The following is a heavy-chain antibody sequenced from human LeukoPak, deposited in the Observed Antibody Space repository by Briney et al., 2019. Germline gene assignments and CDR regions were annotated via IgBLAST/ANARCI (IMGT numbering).Heavy chain of an antibody. V-gene: IGHV3-23*01. CDR1: GFTFSSYA. Sequence: PGGSLRLSCAASGFTFSSYAMICVRQAPGKGLEWLSAISGSGDSTYYADSVKGRFTISRDNSKNTLYLQINSLRADGTAVYYCAKQFSSAVGSAVDCWGQGTLVTVSS. D-gene: IGHD2-15*01. CDR2: ISGSGDST. CDR3: AKQFSSAVGSAVDC. J-gene: IGHJ4*02.